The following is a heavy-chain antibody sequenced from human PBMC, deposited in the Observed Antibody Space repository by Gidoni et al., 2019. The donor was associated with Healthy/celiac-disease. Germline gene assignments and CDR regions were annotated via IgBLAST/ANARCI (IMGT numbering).Heavy chain of an antibody. Sequence: QVTLRESVPALVKPTQTLTLTCTFSGFSLSTSGMCLSWIRQPPGKSLEWLALIDWDDDKSYSTSLKTRLTISKDTSKNQVVLKMTNMDPVDTATYYCARIGGDDYVWGSYRYDAFDIWGQGTMVTVSS. V-gene: IGHV2-70*01. CDR2: IDWDDDK. J-gene: IGHJ3*02. CDR1: GFSLSTSGMC. CDR3: ARIGGDDYVWGSYRYDAFDI. D-gene: IGHD3-16*02.